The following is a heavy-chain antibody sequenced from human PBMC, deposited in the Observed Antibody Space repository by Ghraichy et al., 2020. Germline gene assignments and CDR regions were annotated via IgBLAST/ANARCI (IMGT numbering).Heavy chain of an antibody. CDR2: ISFGSKVT. D-gene: IGHD6-13*01. Sequence: GGSLRLSCSASGFTFSSYGMHWVRQAPGKGLEWLAVISFGSKVTHYADSVKGRFSISRDDAKNTLYLQMNSLRLEDTAVYYCAKDEKQQPDYWGQGTLVTVSS. V-gene: IGHV3-30*18. CDR1: GFTFSSYG. CDR3: AKDEKQQPDY. J-gene: IGHJ4*02.